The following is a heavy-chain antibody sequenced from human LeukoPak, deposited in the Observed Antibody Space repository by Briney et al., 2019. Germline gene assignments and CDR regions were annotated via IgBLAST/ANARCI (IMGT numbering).Heavy chain of an antibody. J-gene: IGHJ5*02. CDR1: GYTFTSYY. CDR3: ARVLAKNWFDP. CDR2: INPSGGST. Sequence: GASVKVSRKASGYTFTSYYMHWVRRAPGQGLEWMGIINPSGGSTSYAQKFQGRVTMTRDTSTSTVYMELSSLRSEDTAVYYCARVLAKNWFDPWGQGTLVTVSS. V-gene: IGHV1-46*01.